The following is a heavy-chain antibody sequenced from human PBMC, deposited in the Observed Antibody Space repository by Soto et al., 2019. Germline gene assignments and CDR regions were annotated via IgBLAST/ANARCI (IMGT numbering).Heavy chain of an antibody. Sequence: GESLKISCKGSGYSFTSYWISWVRQMPGKGLEWMGRIDPSDSYTNYSPSFQGHVTISADKSISTAYLQWSSLKASDTAMYYCARHKAYCSSTSCYTHYYGMDVWGQGTTVTVSS. D-gene: IGHD2-2*02. CDR3: ARHKAYCSSTSCYTHYYGMDV. V-gene: IGHV5-10-1*01. J-gene: IGHJ6*02. CDR2: IDPSDSYT. CDR1: GYSFTSYW.